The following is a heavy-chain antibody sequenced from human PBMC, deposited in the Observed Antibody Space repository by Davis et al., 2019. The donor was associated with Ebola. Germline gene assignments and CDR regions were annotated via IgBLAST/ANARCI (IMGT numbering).Heavy chain of an antibody. D-gene: IGHD3-16*01. CDR2: VNSDGRDT. J-gene: IGHJ4*02. CDR1: GFAFSNYW. V-gene: IGHV3-74*01. CDR3: ASSYEWPHSLRY. Sequence: PGGSLRLSCEASGFAFSNYWMHWVRQLPGKGTQWVARVNSDGRDTTYADSVKGRFTISRDNAKNTLYLEMNSLRVEDTAVYYCASSYEWPHSLRYWGQGTLVTVSS.